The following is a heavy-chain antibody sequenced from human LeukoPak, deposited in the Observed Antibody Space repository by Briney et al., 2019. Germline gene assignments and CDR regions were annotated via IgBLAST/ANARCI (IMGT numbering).Heavy chain of an antibody. CDR3: ARGVWAPFDS. CDR2: IKQDGSEK. CDR1: GITVTSNH. J-gene: IGHJ4*02. V-gene: IGHV3-7*01. Sequence: GGSLRLSCAASGITVTSNHMNWVRQAPGKGLEWVANIKQDGSEKNYVDSVKGRFTISRDNAKNSLILQMNSLRDEDTAVYYCARGVWAPFDSWGQGTLVSVSS. D-gene: IGHD7-27*01.